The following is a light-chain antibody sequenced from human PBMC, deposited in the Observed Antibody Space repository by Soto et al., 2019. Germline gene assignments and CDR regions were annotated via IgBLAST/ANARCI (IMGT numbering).Light chain of an antibody. CDR1: SSDVGSYNL. CDR2: EGS. V-gene: IGLV2-23*01. Sequence: QSALTQPASVSGSPGQSITISCTGTSSDVGSYNLVSWYQQHPGKAPKLMIYEGSKRPSGVSNRFSGSKSGNTASLTISGLQAEDEAEYYCCSYAGSSPVLFGGGTKLTGL. CDR3: CSYAGSSPVL. J-gene: IGLJ2*01.